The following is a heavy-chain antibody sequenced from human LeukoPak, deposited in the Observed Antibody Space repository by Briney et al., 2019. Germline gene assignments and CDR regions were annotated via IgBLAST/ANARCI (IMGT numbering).Heavy chain of an antibody. J-gene: IGHJ4*02. CDR3: ATSGGTLGPTNYFAY. CDR2: ISHSGST. V-gene: IGHV4-34*01. CDR1: GGSISSYY. Sequence: PSETLSLTCTVSGGSISSYYWSWIRQPPGKGLEWIGEISHSGSTNYNPSLKSRVTISVDTSKNQFSLKLSSVTAADTAVYYCATSGGTLGPTNYFAYWGQGTLVTVSS. D-gene: IGHD3-16*01.